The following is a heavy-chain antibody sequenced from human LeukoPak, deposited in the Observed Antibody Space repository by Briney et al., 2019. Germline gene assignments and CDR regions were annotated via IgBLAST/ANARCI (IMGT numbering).Heavy chain of an antibody. V-gene: IGHV4-34*01. CDR3: ARVRLWFGDHLDDY. CDR1: GGSFSGYY. CDR2: IYHSGST. Sequence: SETLSLTCAVYGGSFSGYYWSWIRQPPGKGLEWIGSIYHSGSTYYNPSLKSRVTISVDTSKNQFSLKLSSVTAADTAVYYCARVRLWFGDHLDDYWGQGTLVTVSS. J-gene: IGHJ4*02. D-gene: IGHD3-10*01.